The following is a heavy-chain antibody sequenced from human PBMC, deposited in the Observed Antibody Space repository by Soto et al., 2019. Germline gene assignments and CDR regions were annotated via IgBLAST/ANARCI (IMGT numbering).Heavy chain of an antibody. CDR2: ISDSGSAM. Sequence: QVQLVESGGGLVKPGGSLRLSCAVSGFTFSDFYMTWIRQAPGKGLEWVSYISDSGSAMSYAGSVKGRFTISRDNAKNSLYLQMNSLRAEDTAVYYCAREAPYYDFWGGQSTVLDYWGQGTLVTVSS. CDR3: AREAPYYDFWGGQSTVLDY. J-gene: IGHJ4*02. CDR1: GFTFSDFY. D-gene: IGHD3-3*01. V-gene: IGHV3-11*01.